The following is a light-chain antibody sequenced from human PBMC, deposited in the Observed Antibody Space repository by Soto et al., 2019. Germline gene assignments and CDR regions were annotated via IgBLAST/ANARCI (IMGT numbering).Light chain of an antibody. CDR3: HRYNNWPSWT. Sequence: EIVMTQSPATLSVSPGARATLSCRASQSVSSNLAWYQQKPGQAPRLLIYGASTRATGIPDRFSGSGAGTEFNLTISSLHYKDFGVYYCHRYNNWPSWTFGQGTKVDIK. CDR2: GAS. CDR1: QSVSSN. J-gene: IGKJ1*01. V-gene: IGKV3-15*01.